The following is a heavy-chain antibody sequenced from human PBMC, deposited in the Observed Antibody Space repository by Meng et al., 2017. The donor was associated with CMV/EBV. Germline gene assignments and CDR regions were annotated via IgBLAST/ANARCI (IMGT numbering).Heavy chain of an antibody. V-gene: IGHV4-34*01. J-gene: IGHJ4*02. CDR1: GGSFSGYS. CDR3: ARGHPVYDYVWGSYPTPLGYFDY. CDR2: INHSGST. D-gene: IGHD3-16*02. Sequence: SETLSLTCAVYGGSFSGYSWSWIRQPPGKGLEWIGEINHSGSTNYNPSLKSRVTISVDTSKNQFPLKLSSVTAADTAVYYCARGHPVYDYVWGSYPTPLGYFDYWGQGTLVTVSS.